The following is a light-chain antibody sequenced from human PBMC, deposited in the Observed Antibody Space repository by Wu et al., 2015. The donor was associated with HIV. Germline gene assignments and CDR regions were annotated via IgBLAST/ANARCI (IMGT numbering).Light chain of an antibody. CDR3: QQYNTSPEVT. CDR2: GAS. V-gene: IGKV3-20*01. J-gene: IGKJ5*01. Sequence: IVLTQSPGTLSLSPGERATLSCRASQSISSSYLAWYQQKPGQTPRLLIYGASSRATGIPDRFSGSGSGTDFTLTISRLEPEDFAVYYCQQYNTSPEVTFGQGTRLEIK. CDR1: QSISSSY.